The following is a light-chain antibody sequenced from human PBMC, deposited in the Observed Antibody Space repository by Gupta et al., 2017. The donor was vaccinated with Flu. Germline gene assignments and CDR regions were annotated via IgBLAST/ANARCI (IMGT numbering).Light chain of an antibody. CDR3: CSYAGSTSYV. Sequence: QPALTQPASVSGSLGQSISISCIGTSSDVGNYHLVSWYQQPPGKAPKVMISENNKRPSVVASRFSGYKAGNTAFLTSSGLQAEDEADYYCCSYAGSTSYVFGAGTKVTVL. J-gene: IGLJ1*01. V-gene: IGLV2-23*01. CDR2: ENN. CDR1: SSDVGNYHL.